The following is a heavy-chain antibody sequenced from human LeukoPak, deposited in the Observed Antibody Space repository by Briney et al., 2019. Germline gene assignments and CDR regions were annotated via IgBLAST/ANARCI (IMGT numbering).Heavy chain of an antibody. CDR3: ARGGCSSTTCYRTFDS. CDR2: INPNSGGT. J-gene: IGHJ4*02. V-gene: IGHV1-2*02. Sequence: ASVKVSCKASGYTFTGYYMHWVRQAPGQGLEWMGWINPNSGGTNYAQKFQGRVTMTRDTSISTAYMEMSSLRSEDTAVYYCARGGCSSTTCYRTFDSWGQGTLVTVSS. CDR1: GYTFTGYY. D-gene: IGHD2-2*01.